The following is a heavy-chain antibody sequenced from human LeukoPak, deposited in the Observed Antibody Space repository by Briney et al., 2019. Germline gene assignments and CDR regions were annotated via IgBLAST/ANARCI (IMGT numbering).Heavy chain of an antibody. Sequence: GGSLRLSSAAFGFTVSSNYMNWVRQAPGKGLEWVSIIYSGGLTYYADSVKGRFTISRDNSKNTLYLQMNSLRAEDTAVYYCARGYSSSWGPATLHMWGQGTVVTVSS. CDR3: ARGYSSSWGPATLHM. CDR1: GFTVSSNY. V-gene: IGHV3-53*01. CDR2: IYSGGLT. D-gene: IGHD6-13*01. J-gene: IGHJ3*02.